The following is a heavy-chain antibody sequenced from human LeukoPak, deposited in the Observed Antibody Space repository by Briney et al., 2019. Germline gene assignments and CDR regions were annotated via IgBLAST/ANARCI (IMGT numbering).Heavy chain of an antibody. V-gene: IGHV4-34*01. D-gene: IGHD5-24*01. J-gene: IGHJ4*02. CDR3: ARVRWLQPFFDY. CDR1: GGSFSGYY. Sequence: SETLSLTCAVYGGSFSGYYWSWIRQPPGKGLEWIGEINHSGSTNYNPSLKSRVTISVDTSKNQFSLKLSSVTAADTAVYYCARVRWLQPFFDYWGQGTLVTVSS. CDR2: INHSGST.